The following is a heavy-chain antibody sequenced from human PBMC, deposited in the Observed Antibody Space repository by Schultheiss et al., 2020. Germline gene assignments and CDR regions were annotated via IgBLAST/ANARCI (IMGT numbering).Heavy chain of an antibody. CDR1: GFTFSDYY. CDR3: ARPDSGSLDY. D-gene: IGHD1-26*01. Sequence: GGSLRLSCAASGFTFSDYYMSWIRQAPGKGLEWVSVIYSGGTTYYANSVKGRFTISRDNSKNTLYLQMNSLRAEDTAVYYCARPDSGSLDYWGQGTLVTVSS. J-gene: IGHJ4*02. CDR2: IYSGGTT. V-gene: IGHV3-53*01.